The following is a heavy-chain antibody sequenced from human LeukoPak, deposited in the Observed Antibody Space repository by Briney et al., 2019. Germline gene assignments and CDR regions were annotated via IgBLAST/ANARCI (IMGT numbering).Heavy chain of an antibody. CDR2: IYYSGST. CDR3: ARGGYSYGYFPRVSGYYYYMDV. J-gene: IGHJ6*03. CDR1: GGSISSSSYY. V-gene: IGHV4-39*07. D-gene: IGHD5-18*01. Sequence: SETLSLTCTVSGGSISSSSYYWGWIRQPPGKGLEWIGSIYYSGSTYYSPSLKGRVTISVDTSKNQFSLKLSSVTAADTAVYYCARGGYSYGYFPRVSGYYYYMDVWGKGTTVTVSS.